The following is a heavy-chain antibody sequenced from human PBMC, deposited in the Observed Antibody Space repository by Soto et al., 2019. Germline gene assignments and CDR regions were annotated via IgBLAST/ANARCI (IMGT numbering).Heavy chain of an antibody. CDR1: GGSISSGGYY. CDR3: ARVLTVTRRLGFDY. V-gene: IGHV4-31*03. D-gene: IGHD4-17*01. J-gene: IGHJ4*02. CDR2: IYYSGST. Sequence: SETLSLTCTVSGGSISSGGYYWSWIRQHPGKGLKWIGYIYYSGSTYYNPSLKNRVTISVDTSKNQFSLKLSSVTAADTAVYYCARVLTVTRRLGFDYWGQGTLVTVSS.